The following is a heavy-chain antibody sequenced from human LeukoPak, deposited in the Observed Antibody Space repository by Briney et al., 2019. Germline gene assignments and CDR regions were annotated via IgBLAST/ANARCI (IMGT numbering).Heavy chain of an antibody. D-gene: IGHD5-24*01. J-gene: IGHJ3*02. Sequence: SETLSLTCTVFGDSIRSYYWSWIRQPPGKGLEWIGYIYYSGSTNYNPSLKSRVTISVDTSKNQFSLKLSSVTAADTAVYYCAGRLWRRDGYNLSAFDIWGQGTMVTVSS. V-gene: IGHV4-59*01. CDR2: IYYSGST. CDR1: GDSIRSYY. CDR3: AGRLWRRDGYNLSAFDI.